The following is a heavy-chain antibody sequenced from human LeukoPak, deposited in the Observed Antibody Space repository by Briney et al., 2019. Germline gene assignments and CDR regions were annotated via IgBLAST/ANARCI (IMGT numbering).Heavy chain of an antibody. CDR1: GFTFSSYW. V-gene: IGHV3-74*01. D-gene: IGHD1-26*01. Sequence: GGSLRLSCAASGFTFSSYWMHWVRQAPGKGLVWVSRINSDGSSTSYADSVKGRFTISRDNAKNTLYLQMNSLRVEDTAVYYCARVNRVGANSDYWGQGTLVTVSS. J-gene: IGHJ4*02. CDR2: INSDGSST. CDR3: ARVNRVGANSDY.